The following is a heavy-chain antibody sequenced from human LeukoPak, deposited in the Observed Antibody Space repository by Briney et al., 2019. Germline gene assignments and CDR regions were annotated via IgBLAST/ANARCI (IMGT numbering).Heavy chain of an antibody. CDR1: GGSFSGYY. CDR3: ARGRYMSKFWYYNYYMDV. D-gene: IGHD1-1*01. Sequence: SETLSLTCAVYGGSFSGYYWSWIRQPPGKGLEWIGEINHSGSTNYNPSLKSRVTISVDTSKNQFSLKLSSVTAADTAVYYCARGRYMSKFWYYNYYMDVWGKGTTVIVSS. CDR2: INHSGST. J-gene: IGHJ6*03. V-gene: IGHV4-34*01.